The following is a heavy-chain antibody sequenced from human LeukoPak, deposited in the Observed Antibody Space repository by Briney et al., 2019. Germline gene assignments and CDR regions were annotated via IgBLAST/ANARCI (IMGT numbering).Heavy chain of an antibody. D-gene: IGHD4-23*01. J-gene: IGHJ4*02. CDR1: GFAFSSHW. Sequence: GGSLRLSCAASGFAFSSHWMHWVRQVPGKGLVWLSRINSDGSNTIYADSVEGRFTISRDNVKNTLYLQMNSLRVEDTAVYYCTRDLMDFDYGDKGGNYWGQGTLVTVSS. V-gene: IGHV3-74*01. CDR2: INSDGSNT. CDR3: TRDLMDFDYGDKGGNY.